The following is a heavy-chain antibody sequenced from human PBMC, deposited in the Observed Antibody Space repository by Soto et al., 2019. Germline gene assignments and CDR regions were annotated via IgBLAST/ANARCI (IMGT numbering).Heavy chain of an antibody. CDR1: GYTFTNYG. J-gene: IGHJ4*02. D-gene: IGHD3-10*01. Sequence: QVQLVQSGAEMKKPGASVKVSCKASGYTFTNYGITWVRQAPGQGLEWMGWISPVNGNTNYAQKFQGRVTLTTDTSTSTVNLELRSLTSADTAIYYCARDLRIRGVFGYWGQGSLVTVSS. CDR2: ISPVNGNT. CDR3: ARDLRIRGVFGY. V-gene: IGHV1-18*01.